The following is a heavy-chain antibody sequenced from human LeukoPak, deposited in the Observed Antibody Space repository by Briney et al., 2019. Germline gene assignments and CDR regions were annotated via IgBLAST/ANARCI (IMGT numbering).Heavy chain of an antibody. CDR1: GFTFSSYW. Sequence: PGGSLRLSCAASGFTFSSYWMHWVRQAPGKGLVWVSRINSDGSSTSYADSVKGRFTISRDNAKNTLYLQMNSLRAEDTAVYYCARVRDYYDSSGYVGYYFDYWGQGTLVTVSS. CDR3: ARVRDYYDSSGYVGYYFDY. J-gene: IGHJ4*02. D-gene: IGHD3-22*01. CDR2: INSDGSST. V-gene: IGHV3-74*01.